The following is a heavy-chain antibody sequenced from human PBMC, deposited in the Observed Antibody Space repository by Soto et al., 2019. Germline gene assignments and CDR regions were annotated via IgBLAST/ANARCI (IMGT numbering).Heavy chain of an antibody. J-gene: IGHJ4*02. D-gene: IGHD4-4*01. Sequence: SETLSLTCTFSGGSISSGGFYWSWIRQHPGKGLEWIGYIYYSGSTYYNPSLKSRVTISIDTSRNQFSLKLSSVTAADTAVYYCALLYDYRYYWGQGPLVTVSP. CDR1: GGSISSGGFY. CDR2: IYYSGST. V-gene: IGHV4-31*03. CDR3: ALLYDYRYY.